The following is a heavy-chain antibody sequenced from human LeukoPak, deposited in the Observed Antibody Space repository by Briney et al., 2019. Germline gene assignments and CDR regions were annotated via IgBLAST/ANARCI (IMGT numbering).Heavy chain of an antibody. V-gene: IGHV1-18*01. D-gene: IGHD3-22*01. Sequence: ASVKVSCKASGYTFTSYAMNWVRQAPGQGLEWMGWISAYNGNTNYAQKLQGRVTMTTDTSTSTAYMELRSLRSDDTAVYYCARDSGAGYYDSSGYYFNDAFDIWGQGTMVTVSS. J-gene: IGHJ3*02. CDR1: GYTFTSYA. CDR2: ISAYNGNT. CDR3: ARDSGAGYYDSSGYYFNDAFDI.